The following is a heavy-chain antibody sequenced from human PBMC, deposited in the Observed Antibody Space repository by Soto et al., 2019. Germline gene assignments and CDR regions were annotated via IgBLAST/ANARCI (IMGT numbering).Heavy chain of an antibody. J-gene: IGHJ6*02. D-gene: IGHD6-25*01. V-gene: IGHV4-4*07. CDR2: IDTSGTS. CDR1: GGTNSSYY. CDR3: GRGARGYVYYHGMEV. Sequence: SETLSLTCTVSGGTNSSYYCSWIRQSAGKGLEWIGRIDTSGTSLYNPAFRRRVTVSVGASMNQLSLNLSSVSAAATAVYFCGRGARGYVYYHGMEVWGPGTTDNAS.